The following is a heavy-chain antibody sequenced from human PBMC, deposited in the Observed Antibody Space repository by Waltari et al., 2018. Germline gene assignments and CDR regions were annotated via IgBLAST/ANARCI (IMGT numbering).Heavy chain of an antibody. J-gene: IGHJ5*01. CDR3: ASDSGFDAYDS. V-gene: IGHV4-38-2*02. CDR2: IYHSGST. Sequence: QVRLQESGPGLVKPSETLSLVCPVPGYSLSRGHYWGWIRQPPGKGLEWLGSIYHSGSTYFNPSLMSRVTMSVDTSKNQFSLKLSSVTAADTAIYFCASDSGFDAYDSWGQGTLVTVSS. CDR1: GYSLSRGHY. D-gene: IGHD1-26*01.